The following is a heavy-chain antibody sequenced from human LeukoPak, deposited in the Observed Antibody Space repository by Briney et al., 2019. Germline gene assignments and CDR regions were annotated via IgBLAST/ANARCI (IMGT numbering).Heavy chain of an antibody. J-gene: IGHJ4*02. V-gene: IGHV3-48*02. CDR1: GFTFSSYS. CDR3: VRVGSSGWAFDN. D-gene: IGHD6-19*01. CDR2: ISSSSRTI. Sequence: PGGSLRLSCAASGFTFSSYSINWVRQAPGKGLEWVSYISSSSRTIHYADSVKGRLTISRDNAKNSLFLQMNSLRDEDTAVYYCVRVGSSGWAFDNWGQGILVTVSS.